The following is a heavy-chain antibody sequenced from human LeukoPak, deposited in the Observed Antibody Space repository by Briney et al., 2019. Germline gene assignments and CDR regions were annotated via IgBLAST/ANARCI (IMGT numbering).Heavy chain of an antibody. V-gene: IGHV4-4*07. J-gene: IGHJ4*02. D-gene: IGHD6-13*01. CDR1: GGSISSYY. CDR2: IYTSGST. Sequence: SETLSLTCTVSGGSISSYYWSWIRQPAGKGLEWIGRIYTSGSTNYNPSLKSRVTMSVDTSKTQFSLKLSSVTAADTAVYYCARAAGYSSKAHYFDYWGQGTLVTVSS. CDR3: ARAAGYSSKAHYFDY.